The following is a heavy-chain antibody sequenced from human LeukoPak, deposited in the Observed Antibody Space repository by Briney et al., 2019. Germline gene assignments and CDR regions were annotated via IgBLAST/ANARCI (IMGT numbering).Heavy chain of an antibody. V-gene: IGHV3-30*02. CDR2: IRYDGSNK. Sequence: PGGSLRLSCAASGFTFSSYGMHWVRQAPGKGLEWVAFIRYDGSNKYYADSVKGRFTIPRDNSKNTLYLQMNSLRAEDTAVYYCAKELSPPNYYYYYGMDVWGQGTTVTVSS. CDR3: AKELSPPNYYYYYGMDV. D-gene: IGHD3-16*02. CDR1: GFTFSSYG. J-gene: IGHJ6*02.